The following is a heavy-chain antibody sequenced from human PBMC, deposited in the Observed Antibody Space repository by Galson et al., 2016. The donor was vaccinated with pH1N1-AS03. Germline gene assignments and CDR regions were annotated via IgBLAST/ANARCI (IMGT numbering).Heavy chain of an antibody. CDR1: GFTFSDSG. CDR3: AKMLRGITAVGFES. CDR2: ISKDARGK. V-gene: IGHV3-30*18. Sequence: SLRLSCAAPGFTFSDSGMHWVRQPPGKGLEWVAVISKDARGKFYADSVKGRFTISRDHSNNTVYVHMNSLRTEDTAVYYCAKMLRGITAVGFESWGQGILVIVSS. D-gene: IGHD3-10*01. J-gene: IGHJ5*01.